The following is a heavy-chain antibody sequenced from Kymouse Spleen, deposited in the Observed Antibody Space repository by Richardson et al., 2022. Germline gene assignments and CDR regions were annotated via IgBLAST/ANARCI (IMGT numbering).Heavy chain of an antibody. CDR1: GFSLSTSGVG. Sequence: QITLKESGPTLVKPTQTLTLTCTFSGFSLSTSGVGVGWIRQPPGKALEWLALIYWDDDKRYSPSLKSRLTITKDTSKNQVVLTMTNMDPVDTATYYCAPVLLWFGELSNCYYYYGMDVWGQGTTVTVSS. D-gene: IGHD3-10*01. CDR2: IYWDDDK. CDR3: APVLLWFGELSNCYYYYGMDV. J-gene: IGHJ6*02. V-gene: IGHV2-5*10.